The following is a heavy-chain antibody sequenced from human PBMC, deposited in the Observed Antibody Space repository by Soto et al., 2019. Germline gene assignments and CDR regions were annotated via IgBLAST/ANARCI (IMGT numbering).Heavy chain of an antibody. Sequence: GGSLRLSCAASGFTFGSYGMTWVRQAPGKGLECVSGITAATGTTYYADSVKGRFTISRDLSTNTLFLQMNSLRAADSAVYYCAKAKGRSNFYYSGLDVWGQGTTVTVSS. V-gene: IGHV3-23*01. CDR2: ITAATGTT. J-gene: IGHJ6*02. D-gene: IGHD1-26*01. CDR1: GFTFGSYG. CDR3: AKAKGRSNFYYSGLDV.